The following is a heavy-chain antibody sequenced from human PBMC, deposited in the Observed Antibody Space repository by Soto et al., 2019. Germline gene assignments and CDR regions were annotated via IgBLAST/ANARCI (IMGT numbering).Heavy chain of an antibody. J-gene: IGHJ4*02. D-gene: IGHD4-17*01. CDR1: GYTFTSYG. V-gene: IGHV1-18*01. Sequence: QVQLVQSGAEVKKPGASVKVSCKASGYTFTSYGISWVRQAPGQGLEWMGWISAYNGNTNYAQKLQGRVTMTTDTSTSTVYMELRSLRSDDTAVYYCARDLRVATVTPVVGVYWGQGTLVTVSS. CDR3: ARDLRVATVTPVVGVY. CDR2: ISAYNGNT.